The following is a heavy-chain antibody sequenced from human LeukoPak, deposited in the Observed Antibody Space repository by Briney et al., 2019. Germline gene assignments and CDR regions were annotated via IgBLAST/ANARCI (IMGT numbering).Heavy chain of an antibody. V-gene: IGHV3-23*01. CDR1: GFTFDDYA. J-gene: IGHJ4*02. CDR3: AKETSYCSSTSCFPYYFDY. D-gene: IGHD2-2*01. Sequence: GGSLRLSCAASGFTFDDYAMSWVRQAPGKGLEWVSAISGSGGSTYYADSVKGRFTISRDNSKNTLYLQMNSLRAEDTAVYYCAKETSYCSSTSCFPYYFDYWGQGTLVTVSS. CDR2: ISGSGGST.